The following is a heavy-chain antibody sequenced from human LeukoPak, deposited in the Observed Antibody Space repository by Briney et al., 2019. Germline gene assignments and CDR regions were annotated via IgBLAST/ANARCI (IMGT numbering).Heavy chain of an antibody. V-gene: IGHV3-74*01. Sequence: PGGSLRLSCAASGFTFSSYAMHWVRQAPGKGLVWVSRINSDGSSTSYADSVKGRFTISRDNAKNTLYLQMNSLRAEDTAVYYCAGVGRGPGYCSGGSCPQAFDIWGQGTMVTVSS. CDR1: GFTFSSYA. CDR2: INSDGSST. CDR3: AGVGRGPGYCSGGSCPQAFDI. J-gene: IGHJ3*02. D-gene: IGHD2-15*01.